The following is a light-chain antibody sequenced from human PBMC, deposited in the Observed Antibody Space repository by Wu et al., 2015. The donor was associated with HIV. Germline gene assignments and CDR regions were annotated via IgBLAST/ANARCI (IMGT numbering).Light chain of an antibody. Sequence: DIVLTQSPATLSLSPGERATLSCRASESVSVYLAWFLQKPGQAPSLLIYDASTRATGIPARFSGSGSGTDFTLTISSLEPEDFAVYYCQQRSNWPRSAFGQGTRLEIK. CDR2: DAS. CDR3: QQRSNWPRSA. V-gene: IGKV3-11*01. J-gene: IGKJ5*01. CDR1: ESVSVY.